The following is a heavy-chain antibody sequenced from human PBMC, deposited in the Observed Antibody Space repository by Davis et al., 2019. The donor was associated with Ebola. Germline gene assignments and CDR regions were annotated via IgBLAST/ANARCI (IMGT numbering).Heavy chain of an antibody. V-gene: IGHV1-46*01. D-gene: IGHD3-10*01. J-gene: IGHJ6*04. CDR2: INPNDGRT. Sequence: ASVKVSCKASGYTFTNYYMHWVRQAPGQGLEWMGMINPNDGRTIYAQKFLGRVTMTRDTSTSTVYMELSSLRSEDTAVYYCTRGGMVRGVIPHYYYGMDLWGKGTTVTVSS. CDR3: TRGGMVRGVIPHYYYGMDL. CDR1: GYTFTNYY.